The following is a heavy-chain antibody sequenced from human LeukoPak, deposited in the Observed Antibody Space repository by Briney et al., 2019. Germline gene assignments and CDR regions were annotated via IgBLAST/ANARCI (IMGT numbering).Heavy chain of an antibody. CDR1: GYTFTSYG. D-gene: IGHD2-21*02. J-gene: IGHJ4*02. CDR3: ARADDCGGDCYSFFGSY. V-gene: IGHV1-18*01. Sequence: GASVTVSCKASGYTFTSYGISWVRQAPGQGLEWMGWISAYNGNTNYAQKLQGRVTMTTDTSTSTAYMELRSLRSDDTAVYYCARADDCGGDCYSFFGSYWGQGTLVTVSS. CDR2: ISAYNGNT.